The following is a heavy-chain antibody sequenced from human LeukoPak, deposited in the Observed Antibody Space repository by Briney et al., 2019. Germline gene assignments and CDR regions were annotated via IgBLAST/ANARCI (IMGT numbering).Heavy chain of an antibody. V-gene: IGHV3-48*04. CDR1: GFTFSSYA. CDR2: ISFSVNTK. Sequence: GGSLRLSCAVSGFTFSSYAMSWVRQAPGKGLEWVSYISFSVNTKYYGDSVKGRFTISRDNAKNSLYLHMDSLRAEDTAVYYCARGAYSSGWAYFDHWGQGTLVTVSS. J-gene: IGHJ4*02. CDR3: ARGAYSSGWAYFDH. D-gene: IGHD6-19*01.